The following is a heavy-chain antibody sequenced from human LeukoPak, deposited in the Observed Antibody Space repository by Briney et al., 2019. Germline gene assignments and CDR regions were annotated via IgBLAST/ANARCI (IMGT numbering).Heavy chain of an antibody. J-gene: IGHJ6*03. CDR1: GGSVTDYY. CDR2: IYYTGT. CDR3: ARQLALQQLDENYYYYYMDV. V-gene: IGHV4-59*02. Sequence: SETLSLTCTVSGGSVTDYYWSWIRQSPGKGLEWIGYIYYTGTSYNPSLKSRVTISADTSKNQFSLKLRSVTAADTAMYYCARQLALQQLDENYYYYYMDVWGKGTTVTVSS. D-gene: IGHD6-13*01.